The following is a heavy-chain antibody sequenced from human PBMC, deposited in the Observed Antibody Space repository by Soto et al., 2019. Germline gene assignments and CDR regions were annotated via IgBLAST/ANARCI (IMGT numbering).Heavy chain of an antibody. V-gene: IGHV3-23*01. CDR3: AMTKRLGGRQQLG. J-gene: IGHJ4*02. Sequence: EVQLLESGGGLVQPGGSLRLSCAASGFTFSSIAMSWVRQAPGKGLEWVSAISGSGANTYYADSVMGRFTISRDTSKNPLYLQMNSLGAGDTAIYYCAMTKRLGGRQQLGWGQGTLVTVSS. CDR1: GFTFSSIA. D-gene: IGHD6-13*01. CDR2: ISGSGANT.